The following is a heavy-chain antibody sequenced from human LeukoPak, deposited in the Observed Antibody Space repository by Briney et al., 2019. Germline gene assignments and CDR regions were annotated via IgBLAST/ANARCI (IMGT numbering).Heavy chain of an antibody. J-gene: IGHJ5*02. CDR1: GFTFSSYS. CDR3: ARERYSSSWPNWFDP. CDR2: ISSSSSYI. D-gene: IGHD6-13*01. Sequence: PGGSLRLSCAASGFTFSSYSMNWVRQAPGKGLEWVSSISSSSSYIYYADSVKGRSTISRDNAKNSLYLQMNSLRAEDTAVYYCARERYSSSWPNWFDPWGQGTLVTVSS. V-gene: IGHV3-21*01.